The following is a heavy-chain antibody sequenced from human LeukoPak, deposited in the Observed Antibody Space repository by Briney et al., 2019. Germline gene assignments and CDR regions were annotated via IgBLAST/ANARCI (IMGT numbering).Heavy chain of an antibody. D-gene: IGHD1-26*01. CDR2: IGSSGGGI. J-gene: IGHJ6*02. CDR1: GFTFSTYT. Sequence: GGSLRLSCAASGFTFSTYTMYWVRHPPGKRLEWVSIIGSSGGGIHYADSVKGRFTISRDNAKNSLYLQMNSLRAEDTAVYYCARDSVGYYYYYGMDVWGQGTTVTVSS. V-gene: IGHV3-21*04. CDR3: ARDSVGYYYYYGMDV.